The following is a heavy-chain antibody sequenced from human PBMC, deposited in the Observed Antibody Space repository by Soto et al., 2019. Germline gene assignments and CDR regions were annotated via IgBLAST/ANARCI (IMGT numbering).Heavy chain of an antibody. V-gene: IGHV4-61*01. CDR3: ARGMAEEQIFYYFDY. Sequence: SETLSLTCTVSGGSISSSSYYWSWIRQPPGKGLEWIGFIYDSGSTNYNPSLKSRVTISVDASKSQFYLKLRSVTAADTAVYYCARGMAEEQIFYYFDYWGQGALVTVSS. CDR1: GGSISSSSYY. D-gene: IGHD3-9*01. CDR2: IYDSGST. J-gene: IGHJ4*02.